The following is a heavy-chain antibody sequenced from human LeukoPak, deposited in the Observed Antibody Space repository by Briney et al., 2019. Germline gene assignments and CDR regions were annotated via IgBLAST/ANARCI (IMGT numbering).Heavy chain of an antibody. D-gene: IGHD4/OR15-4a*01. CDR2: INSDGSST. CDR3: VRGCHDFDY. J-gene: IGHJ4*02. Sequence: GGSLRLSCAASGFTFSNYWMHWVRQAPGKGLVWVSRINSDGSSTNYADSVKGRFTISRDNAKNTLYLQMNSLRDEDTAVFYCVRGCHDFDYWGQGTLVTVSS. V-gene: IGHV3-74*01. CDR1: GFTFSNYW.